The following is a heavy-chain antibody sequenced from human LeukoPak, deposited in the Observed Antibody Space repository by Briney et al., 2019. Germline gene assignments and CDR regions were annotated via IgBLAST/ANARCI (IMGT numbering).Heavy chain of an antibody. CDR1: GFTFNSYA. V-gene: IGHV3-48*03. J-gene: IGHJ6*04. CDR2: ISSSGSTI. D-gene: IGHD3-10*02. CDR3: AELGITMIGGV. Sequence: GGSLRLSCAASGFTFNSYAMNWVRQAPGKGLEWVSYISSSGSTIYYADSVKGRFTISRDNAKNSLYLQMNSLRAEDTAVYYCAELGITMIGGVWGKGTTVTISS.